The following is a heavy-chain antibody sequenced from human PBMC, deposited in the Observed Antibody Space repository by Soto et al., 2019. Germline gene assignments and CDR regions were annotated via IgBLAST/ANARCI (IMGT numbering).Heavy chain of an antibody. CDR3: ARDQSGSGFDY. V-gene: IGHV3-33*01. Sequence: LGCVAVIWYDGSNKYYADSVKGRFTISRVNSTNTLYLQMNSLRAEDTAVYYFARDQSGSGFDYWVQGPRVTVSS. J-gene: IGHJ4*02. D-gene: IGHD6-19*01. CDR2: IWYDGSNK.